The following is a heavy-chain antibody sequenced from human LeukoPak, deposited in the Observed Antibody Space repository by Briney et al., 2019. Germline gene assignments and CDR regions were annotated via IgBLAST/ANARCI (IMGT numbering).Heavy chain of an antibody. CDR1: GTSISSGAYS. Sequence: SQTLSLTCTVSGTSISSGAYSWSWVRQHPGKGLEWIAYIYYSGNTYYNPSLKSRVTISVDTSKNQFSLKLSSVTAADTAVYYCARSPRASSGYYYHRGYYFDYWGQGTLVTVSS. CDR3: ARSPRASSGYYYHRGYYFDY. J-gene: IGHJ4*02. V-gene: IGHV4-31*03. D-gene: IGHD3-22*01. CDR2: IYYSGNT.